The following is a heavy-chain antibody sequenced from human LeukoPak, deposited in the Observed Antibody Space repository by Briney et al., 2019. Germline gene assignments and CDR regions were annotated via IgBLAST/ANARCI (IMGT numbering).Heavy chain of an antibody. Sequence: PSETLSLTCTVSGGSISAYYWSWIRQPPGKGLEWIGYIYYSGSTNYNLSLKSRVTISVDTSKNQFSLKLSSVTAADTAVYYCARVAPPSYNYDSSGYYYFDYWGQGTLVTVSS. V-gene: IGHV4-59*01. CDR3: ARVAPPSYNYDSSGYYYFDY. CDR1: GGSISAYY. CDR2: IYYSGST. D-gene: IGHD3-22*01. J-gene: IGHJ4*02.